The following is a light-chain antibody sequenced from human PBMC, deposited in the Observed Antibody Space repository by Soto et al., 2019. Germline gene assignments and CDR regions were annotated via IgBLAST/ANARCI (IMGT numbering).Light chain of an antibody. V-gene: IGLV2-14*01. Sequence: QSALTQPASVSGSPGQSVTISCTGTRSDIGDYNYVSWYQQHPGKVPKLLIYEVNKRPSGVSNRFSGSKSANSASLTISGLQAEDEADDYCSSYTSSTTLYVFGTGTKVTVL. CDR3: SSYTSSTTLYV. J-gene: IGLJ1*01. CDR1: RSDIGDYNY. CDR2: EVN.